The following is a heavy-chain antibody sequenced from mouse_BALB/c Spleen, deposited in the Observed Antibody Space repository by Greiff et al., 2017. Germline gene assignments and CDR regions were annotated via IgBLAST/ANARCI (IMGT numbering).Heavy chain of an antibody. V-gene: IGHV14-3*02. Sequence: DVKLQQSGAELVKPGASVKLSCTASGFNIKDTYMHWVKQRPEQGLEWIGRIDPANGNTKYDPKFQGKATITADTSSNTAYLQLSSLTSEDTAVYYCAGGSYGNYRAWFAYWGQGTLVTVSA. J-gene: IGHJ3*01. CDR1: GFNIKDTY. CDR2: IDPANGNT. CDR3: AGGSYGNYRAWFAY. D-gene: IGHD2-10*02.